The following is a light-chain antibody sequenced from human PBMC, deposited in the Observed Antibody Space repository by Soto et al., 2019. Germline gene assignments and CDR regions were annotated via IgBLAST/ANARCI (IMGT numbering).Light chain of an antibody. J-gene: IGLJ2*01. Sequence: QSALTQPASVSGSPGQSITISCTGASSDIGDYNYVSWYQHHPGKAPKLMIYDVNYRPSGVSTRFSGSKSGNTASLTISGLQAEDEADYYCSSSTGSTTLVVFGGGTQLTVL. CDR1: SSDIGDYNY. CDR2: DVN. CDR3: SSSTGSTTLVV. V-gene: IGLV2-14*03.